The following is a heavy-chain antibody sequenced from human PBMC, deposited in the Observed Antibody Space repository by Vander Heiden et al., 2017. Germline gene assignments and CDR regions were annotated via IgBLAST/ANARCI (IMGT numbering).Heavy chain of an antibody. CDR2: ISWNSGSI. Sequence: DVQLVVSVGGMVQTGGVGGLSYAASGFTLDDQAMHWVRQAPGKGLEWVSGISWNSGSIGYADSVKGRFTISRDNAKNSLYLQMNSLRAEDTALYYWAKDIGDYRGQGTLVTVSS. CDR3: AKDIGDY. CDR1: GFTLDDQA. V-gene: IGHV3-9*01. J-gene: IGHJ4*02. D-gene: IGHD3-10*01.